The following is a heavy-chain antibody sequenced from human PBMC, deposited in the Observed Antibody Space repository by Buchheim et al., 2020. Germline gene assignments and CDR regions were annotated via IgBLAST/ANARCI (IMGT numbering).Heavy chain of an antibody. CDR1: GGSISSSSYY. D-gene: IGHD2-8*01. Sequence: QLQLQESGPGLVKPSETLSLTCTVSGGSISSSSYYWGWIRQPPGKGLEWIGSIYYSGTTYYNPSLKSRVTISVDTSKNPFSLNLSSVTAADTAVYYCARRGYCTNDICYTIFDYWGQGTL. J-gene: IGHJ4*02. CDR2: IYYSGTT. CDR3: ARRGYCTNDICYTIFDY. V-gene: IGHV4-39*01.